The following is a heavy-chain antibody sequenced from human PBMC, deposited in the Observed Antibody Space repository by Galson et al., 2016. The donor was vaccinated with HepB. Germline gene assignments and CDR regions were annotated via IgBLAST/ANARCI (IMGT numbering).Heavy chain of an antibody. V-gene: IGHV3-9*01. CDR3: ATGGASRHDAFDG. CDR2: ISWNSASL. J-gene: IGHJ3*01. CDR1: GFTFKDYA. D-gene: IGHD6-6*01. Sequence: SLRLSCAASGFTFKDYAMHWVRQEPGKGLEWVSGISWNSASLNYADSVKGRFSISRDNAKNSVYLYMTSLRPEDSALYFCATGGASRHDAFDGWGQGTMVTVSS.